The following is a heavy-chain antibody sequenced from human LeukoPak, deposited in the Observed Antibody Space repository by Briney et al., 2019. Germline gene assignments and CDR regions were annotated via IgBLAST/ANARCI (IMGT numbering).Heavy chain of an antibody. V-gene: IGHV3-30*02. D-gene: IGHD5-18*01. CDR3: AKADTATGRDFDY. Sequence: AFMRYDGSNKYYADSVKGRFTISRDNSKNTLYLQMNSLRAEDTAVYYCAKADTATGRDFDYWGQGTLVTVSS. CDR2: MRYDGSNK. J-gene: IGHJ4*02.